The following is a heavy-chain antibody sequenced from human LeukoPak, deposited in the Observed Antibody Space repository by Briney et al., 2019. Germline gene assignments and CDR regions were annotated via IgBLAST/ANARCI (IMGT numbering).Heavy chain of an antibody. CDR2: IIPIFGIA. Sequence: SVKVSCKASGGTSSSYAISWVRQAPGQGLEWMGRIIPIFGIANYAQKFQGRVTITADKSTSTAYMELSSLRSEDTAVYYCAREIAATLVGVTGGWFDPWGQGTLVTVSS. D-gene: IGHD2-15*01. CDR3: AREIAATLVGVTGGWFDP. V-gene: IGHV1-69*04. J-gene: IGHJ5*02. CDR1: GGTSSSYA.